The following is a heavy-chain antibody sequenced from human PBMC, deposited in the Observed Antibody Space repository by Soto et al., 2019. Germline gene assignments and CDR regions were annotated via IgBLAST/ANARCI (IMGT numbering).Heavy chain of an antibody. D-gene: IGHD3-16*01. Sequence: HLQESGPGLVAPSQTLSLRCSVSGDSIGSGAFYWTWIRQVPGKGLEWIGYVYVSGNAYYNTSLKSRVAMSIETSENQLALRLLSVTAADAAVYFCARALGGVSSSGMDVWGQGTSVTVS. CDR2: VYVSGNA. CDR1: GDSIGSGAFY. J-gene: IGHJ6*02. CDR3: ARALGGVSSSGMDV. V-gene: IGHV4-31*03.